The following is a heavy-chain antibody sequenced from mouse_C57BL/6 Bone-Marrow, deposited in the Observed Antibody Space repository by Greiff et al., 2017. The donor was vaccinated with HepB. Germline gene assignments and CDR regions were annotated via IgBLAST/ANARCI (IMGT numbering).Heavy chain of an antibody. D-gene: IGHD1-1*01. CDR2: IDPNSGGT. CDR1: GYTFTSYW. V-gene: IGHV1-72*01. Sequence: QVQLQQPGAELVKPGASVKLSCKASGYTFTSYWMHWVKQRPGRGLEWIGRIDPNSGGTKYNEKFKSKATLTVDKPSSTAYMQLRSLTSEDSAVYYCAMRRYYGSTPYYYAMDYWGQGTSVTVSS. J-gene: IGHJ4*01. CDR3: AMRRYYGSTPYYYAMDY.